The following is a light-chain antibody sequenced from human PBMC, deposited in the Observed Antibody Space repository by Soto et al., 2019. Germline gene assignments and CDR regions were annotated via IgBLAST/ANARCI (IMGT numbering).Light chain of an antibody. CDR2: EVS. CDR3: SSYTSSSLYV. J-gene: IGLJ1*01. V-gene: IGLV2-14*01. CDR1: SSDVGGYNY. Sequence: QSVLTQPASVSGSPGQSITISCTGTSSDVGGYNYVSWYQQHPGKAPKLMIYEVSYRPPGLSNRFSGSKSGNTDSLTTSRLQPEDEADYYSSSYTSSSLYVFGTGPKATVL.